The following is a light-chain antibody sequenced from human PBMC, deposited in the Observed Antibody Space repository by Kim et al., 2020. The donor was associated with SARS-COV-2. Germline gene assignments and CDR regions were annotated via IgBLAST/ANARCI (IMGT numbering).Light chain of an antibody. CDR3: VLSYSGARWV. V-gene: IGLV7-46*01. CDR1: TGTVTSGHF. CDR2: DTT. J-gene: IGLJ3*02. Sequence: GGPVTLTCGSSTGTVTSGHFPYWFQQRPGQAPRTLIYDTTNRYSWTPARFSGSLLGGKAALILSGAQPEDESDYYCVLSYSGARWVFGGGTQLTVL.